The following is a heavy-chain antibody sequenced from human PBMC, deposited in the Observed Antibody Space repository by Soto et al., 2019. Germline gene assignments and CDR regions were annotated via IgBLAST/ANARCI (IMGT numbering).Heavy chain of an antibody. CDR1: GFTVSSNY. V-gene: IGHV3-53*01. CDR2: IYSGGST. CDR3: AGDMVRGASYYYGMDV. D-gene: IGHD3-10*01. J-gene: IGHJ6*02. Sequence: PGGSLRLSCAASGFTVSSNYMSWVRQAPGKGLEWVSVIYSGGSTYYADSVKGRFTISRDNSKNTLYLQMNSLRAEDTAVYYCAGDMVRGASYYYGMDVWGQGTTVTVSS.